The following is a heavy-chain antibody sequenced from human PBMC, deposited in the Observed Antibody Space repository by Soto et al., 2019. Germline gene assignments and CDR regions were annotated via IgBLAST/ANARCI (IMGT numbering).Heavy chain of an antibody. D-gene: IGHD2-8*01. CDR1: GCSVRSNY. V-gene: IGHV4-59*02. CDR3: GRLILLRLSASDQYYCMDV. J-gene: IGHJ6*03. CDR2: ITSNGVT. Sequence: QVQLQESGPGLVKPSETLSLTCSVSGCSVRSNYWSWIRQPPGLPLEWIGFITSNGVTDYRPSLPCPVRRSADLCKATCRRMLSPWSVVAALVYRCGRLILLRLSASDQYYCMDVW.